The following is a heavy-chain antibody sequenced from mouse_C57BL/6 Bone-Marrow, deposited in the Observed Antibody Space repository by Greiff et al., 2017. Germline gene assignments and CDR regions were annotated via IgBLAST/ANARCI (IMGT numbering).Heavy chain of an antibody. J-gene: IGHJ1*03. CDR3: ARTGSSNWYFDV. CDR2: ISSVSSTI. Sequence: EVQVVESGGGLVKPGGSLKLSCAASGFTFSDYGMHWVRQAPEKGLEWVAYISSVSSTIYYADTVKGRFTISRDNAKNTLFLQMTSLRSEDTAMDYCARTGSSNWYFDVWGTGTTVTVSS. CDR1: GFTFSDYG. V-gene: IGHV5-17*01. D-gene: IGHD1-1*01.